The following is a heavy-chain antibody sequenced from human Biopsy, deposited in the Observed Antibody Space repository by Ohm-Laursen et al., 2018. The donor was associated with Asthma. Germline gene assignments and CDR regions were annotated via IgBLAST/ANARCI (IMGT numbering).Heavy chain of an antibody. J-gene: IGHJ4*02. V-gene: IGHV4-4*02. CDR2: IYHLGNA. CDR1: GGSISVSNW. CDR3: ARRWRSYDSSNYYMDQ. D-gene: IGHD3-22*01. Sequence: SETLSLLCDVSGGSISVSNWWGWVRPSPGRWLEWIGQIYHLGNANYNPSLKSRITMPVDKSKNQFSLKLTSVTAADTAVYFCARRWRSYDSSNYYMDQWGQGTLVTVSS.